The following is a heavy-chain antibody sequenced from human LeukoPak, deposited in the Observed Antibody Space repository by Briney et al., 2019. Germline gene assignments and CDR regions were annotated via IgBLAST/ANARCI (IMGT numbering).Heavy chain of an antibody. CDR1: GYSISSGSY. CDR2: IHHSGST. CDR3: ARAFGVVIYFDY. D-gene: IGHD3-3*01. Sequence: PAETLSLTCSVSGYSISSGSYWSWIRQPPGKGLEWIGSIHHSGSTYYNPSLKSRVTISVDTSKNHFSLKLTSVTAADTAVYYCARAFGVVIYFDYWGQGTLVTVSS. J-gene: IGHJ4*02. V-gene: IGHV4-38-2*02.